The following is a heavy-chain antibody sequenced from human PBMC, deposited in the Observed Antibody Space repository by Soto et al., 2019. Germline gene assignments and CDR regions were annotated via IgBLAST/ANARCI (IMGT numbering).Heavy chain of an antibody. Sequence: PSETLSLTCTVSGGSISSSSYYWGWIRQPPGKGLEWIGSIYYSGSTYYNPSLKSRVTISVDTSKNQLSLKLSSVTAADTAVYYCASPSPDGGYSVDYWGQGTLVTVS. J-gene: IGHJ4*02. V-gene: IGHV4-39*01. CDR1: GGSISSSSYY. D-gene: IGHD5-18*01. CDR2: IYYSGST. CDR3: ASPSPDGGYSVDY.